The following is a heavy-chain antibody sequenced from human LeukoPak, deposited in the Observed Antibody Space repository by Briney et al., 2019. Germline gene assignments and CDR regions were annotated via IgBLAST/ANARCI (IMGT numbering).Heavy chain of an antibody. CDR3: AKEGALTGYYIQVGDAFDI. Sequence: GGSLRLSCAASGFSFSTYAMHWVRQAPGKGLEWVAFIRYDGGHKYYAETVKGRFTISRDNSKNTLYLQMNSLRAEDTAVYYCAKEGALTGYYIQVGDAFDIWGQGTMVTVSS. CDR2: IRYDGGHK. J-gene: IGHJ3*02. V-gene: IGHV3-30*02. D-gene: IGHD3-9*01. CDR1: GFSFSTYA.